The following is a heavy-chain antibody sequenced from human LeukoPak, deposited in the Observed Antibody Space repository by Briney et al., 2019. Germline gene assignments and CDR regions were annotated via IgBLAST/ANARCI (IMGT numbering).Heavy chain of an antibody. CDR3: AKDGDIVVVPAAYYFDY. J-gene: IGHJ4*02. Sequence: PGRCLGLSCAVCGFTFRSYGMHGVSQAPGKGLEWVAVIPYDGSNKYYADAVKGRFTISRDNSKNTLYLQMNSLRAEDTAVYYCAKDGDIVVVPAAYYFDYWGQGTLVTVSS. V-gene: IGHV3-30*18. D-gene: IGHD2-2*01. CDR2: IPYDGSNK. CDR1: GFTFRSYG.